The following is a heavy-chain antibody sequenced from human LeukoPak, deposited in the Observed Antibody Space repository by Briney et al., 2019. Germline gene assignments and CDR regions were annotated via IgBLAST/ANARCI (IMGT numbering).Heavy chain of an antibody. CDR2: IYTSGST. Sequence: SETLSLTCTVSGGSISSGSYYWSWIRQPAGKGLEWIGRIYTSGSTNYNPSMKSRLTISVDKSRNHFSLNLTSVTAADTAVYFCARELATINGPYFESWGQGTLVTVSS. CDR1: GGSISSGSYY. V-gene: IGHV4-61*02. D-gene: IGHD5-24*01. J-gene: IGHJ4*02. CDR3: ARELATINGPYFES.